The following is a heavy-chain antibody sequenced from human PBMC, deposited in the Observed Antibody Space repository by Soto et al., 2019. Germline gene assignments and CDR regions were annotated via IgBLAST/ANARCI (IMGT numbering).Heavy chain of an antibody. D-gene: IGHD4-17*01. CDR2: ISTWSSYS. Sequence: GGSLRLSCTATGFPFSTYNMNWVRQAPGKGLEWVSYISTWSSYSFYADSVKGRFTISRDNAKNSLYLQMSSLRAEDTAVYYCARASHDYGELDYWGQGALVTVSS. J-gene: IGHJ4*02. V-gene: IGHV3-21*01. CDR1: GFPFSTYN. CDR3: ARASHDYGELDY.